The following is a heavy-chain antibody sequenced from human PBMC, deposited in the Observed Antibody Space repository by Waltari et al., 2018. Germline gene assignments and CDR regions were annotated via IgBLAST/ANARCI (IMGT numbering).Heavy chain of an antibody. Sequence: EVQLVESGGGLVQPGGSLRLSCAASGFPFNTYWRTWIRQAPGKGLEWVANINPDGSQKFYVDSVKGRFTVSRDNAQNSLYLQMNNLRAEDTAVYYCTTLARGESGDYWGQGTLVTVSS. CDR1: GFPFNTYW. CDR3: TTLARGESGDY. D-gene: IGHD3-10*01. J-gene: IGHJ4*02. V-gene: IGHV3-7*01. CDR2: INPDGSQK.